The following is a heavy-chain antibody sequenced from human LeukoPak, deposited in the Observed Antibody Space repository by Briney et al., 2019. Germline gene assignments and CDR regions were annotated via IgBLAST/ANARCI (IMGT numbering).Heavy chain of an antibody. CDR1: GYPFTSYW. CDR3: ARGRQWLVTVAFDI. Sequence: GEPLNIPCKGSGYPFTSYWIGWARQMPGKGLEWMGIIYTGDSDTRNSPSFQGQVTISADKSISTAYLQWSSLKASDTAMYYCARGRQWLVTVAFDIWGQGTMVTVSS. J-gene: IGHJ3*02. CDR2: IYTGDSDT. D-gene: IGHD6-19*01. V-gene: IGHV5-51*01.